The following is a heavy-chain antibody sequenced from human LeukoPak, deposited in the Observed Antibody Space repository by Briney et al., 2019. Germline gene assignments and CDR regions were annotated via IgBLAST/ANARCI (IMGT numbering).Heavy chain of an antibody. CDR3: ATYYGSGNYFDY. D-gene: IGHD3-10*01. Sequence: GALVKVSCKASGGTFSSYAISWVRQAPGQGLEWMGRIIPILGIANYAQKFQGRVTITADKSTSTAYMELSSLRSEDTAVYYCATYYGSGNYFDYWGQGTLVTVSS. CDR1: GGTFSSYA. V-gene: IGHV1-69*04. CDR2: IIPILGIA. J-gene: IGHJ4*02.